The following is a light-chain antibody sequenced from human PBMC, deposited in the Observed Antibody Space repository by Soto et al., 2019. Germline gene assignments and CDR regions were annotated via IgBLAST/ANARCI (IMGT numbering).Light chain of an antibody. CDR3: QSYDSGLSGYV. Sequence: QLVLTQPPSVSGAPGQKVTISCNGSSSNIGAGIDVHWYQQLPGTAPKLLIFDNTNRPSGVPGRFSGSKSGTSASLAITGLQAEDEADYYCQSYDSGLSGYVFGTGTKLTVL. J-gene: IGLJ1*01. CDR1: SSNIGAGID. V-gene: IGLV1-40*01. CDR2: DNT.